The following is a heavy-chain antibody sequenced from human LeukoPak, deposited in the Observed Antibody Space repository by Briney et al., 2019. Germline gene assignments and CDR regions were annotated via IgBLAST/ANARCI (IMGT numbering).Heavy chain of an antibody. J-gene: IGHJ6*02. CDR3: AKAASSSWPSYYYGMGV. D-gene: IGHD6-13*01. Sequence: GGSLRLSCAASGFIFSSYSMSWVRQAPGKGLEWVSVITGSGGNTYYADSVKGRFTISKDNSKNTVYLQMSSLRVDDTAVYYCAKAASSSWPSYYYGMGVWGQGTTVTVSS. CDR1: GFIFSSYS. V-gene: IGHV3-23*01. CDR2: ITGSGGNT.